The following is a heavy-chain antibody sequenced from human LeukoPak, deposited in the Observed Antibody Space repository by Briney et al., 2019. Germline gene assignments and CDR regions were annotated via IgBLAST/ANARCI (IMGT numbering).Heavy chain of an antibody. D-gene: IGHD6-19*01. CDR3: ARGGGVAGTPYNPYDY. CDR2: IYYSGST. CDR1: GGSISNYY. J-gene: IGHJ4*02. Sequence: SETLSLTCTVSGGSISNYYWSWIRQPPGKGLEWIGYIYYSGSTNYNPSLKSRVTISVDTSKNQFSLKLSSVTAADTAVYYCARGGGVAGTPYNPYDYWGQGTLVTVSS. V-gene: IGHV4-59*01.